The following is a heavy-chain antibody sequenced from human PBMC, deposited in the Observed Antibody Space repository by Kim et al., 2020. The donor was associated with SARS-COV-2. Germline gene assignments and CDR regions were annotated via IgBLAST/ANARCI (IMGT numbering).Heavy chain of an antibody. Sequence: GGSLRLSCSASGFTFSSYAMHWVRQAPGKGLEYVSGISNNGGSTYYADSVKDRFTISRDNSKNTLYLQMSSLRSEDTAVYYCAKERTNGWYDFDYWGQGTLVTVSS. V-gene: IGHV3-64D*06. CDR3: AKERTNGWYDFDY. J-gene: IGHJ4*02. CDR2: ISNNGGST. D-gene: IGHD6-19*01. CDR1: GFTFSSYA.